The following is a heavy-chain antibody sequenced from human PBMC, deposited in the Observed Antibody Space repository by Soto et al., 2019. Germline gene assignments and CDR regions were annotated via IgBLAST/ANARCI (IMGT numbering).Heavy chain of an antibody. CDR1: GFTFSSYS. CDR3: ARVLSIASKFDP. V-gene: IGHV3-21*01. Sequence: PGGSLRLSCAASGFTFSSYSMNWVRQAPGKGLEWVSSISSSSSYIYYADSVKGRFIISRDNAKNSLYLQMNSLRAEDTAVYYCARVLSIASKFDPWGQGTLVTVSS. J-gene: IGHJ5*02. CDR2: ISSSSSYI. D-gene: IGHD6-6*01.